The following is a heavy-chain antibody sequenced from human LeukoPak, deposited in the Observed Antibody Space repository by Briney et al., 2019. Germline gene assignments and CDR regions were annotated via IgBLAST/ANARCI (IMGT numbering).Heavy chain of an antibody. CDR2: IYYSGST. D-gene: IGHD3-22*01. CDR3: ARSQYYYDSSGYYIFDY. J-gene: IGHJ4*02. V-gene: IGHV4-59*08. CDR1: GGSISSYY. Sequence: TTSETLSLTCTVSGGSISSYYWSWIRQPPGKGLEWIGYIYYSGSTNYNPSLKSRVTISVDTSKNQFSLKLSSMTAADTAVYYCARSQYYYDSSGYYIFDYWGQGTLVTVSS.